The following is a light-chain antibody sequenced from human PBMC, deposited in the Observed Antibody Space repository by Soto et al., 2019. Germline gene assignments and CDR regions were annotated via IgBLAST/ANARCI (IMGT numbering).Light chain of an antibody. J-gene: IGKJ1*01. V-gene: IGKV1-39*01. CDR1: QTIRNY. CDR3: QQTYSAPRT. Sequence: DIQMTQSPSSLSASVGDRVTITFRASQTIRNYLNWYQQKPGKAPKLLIYSASSFQSGVPSRFSGSGSGTDFTLTISSLQPEDFATYYCQQTYSAPRTFGQGTKVDIK. CDR2: SAS.